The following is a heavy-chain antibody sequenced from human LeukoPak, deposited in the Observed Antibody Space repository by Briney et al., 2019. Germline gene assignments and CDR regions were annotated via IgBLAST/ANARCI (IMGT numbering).Heavy chain of an antibody. CDR3: ARESYWGSSGKGFDY. V-gene: IGHV3-48*02. J-gene: IGHJ4*02. CDR2: ISRDSSNI. CDR1: GFTFTSYS. Sequence: PGGSLRLSCAPSGFTFTSYSMKWGRRAPGRGREWGSYISRDSSNIYYAVSVMGLFTISTDNAKTSVYLQMNSLRDEDTAVYYCARESYWGSSGKGFDYWGQGTPVTVSS. D-gene: IGHD7-27*01.